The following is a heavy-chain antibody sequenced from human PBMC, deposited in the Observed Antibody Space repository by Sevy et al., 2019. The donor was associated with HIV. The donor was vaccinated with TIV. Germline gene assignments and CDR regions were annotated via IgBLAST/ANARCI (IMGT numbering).Heavy chain of an antibody. J-gene: IGHJ4*02. CDR3: ARGLVGIAAAGNDY. Sequence: GSLRLSCAASGFTFSSYWMHWVRQAPGKGLVWVSRINSDGSSTSYAGSVKGRFTISRDNAKNTLYLQMNSLRAEDTAVYYCARGLVGIAAAGNDYWGQGTLVTVSS. V-gene: IGHV3-74*01. CDR1: GFTFSSYW. CDR2: INSDGSST. D-gene: IGHD6-13*01.